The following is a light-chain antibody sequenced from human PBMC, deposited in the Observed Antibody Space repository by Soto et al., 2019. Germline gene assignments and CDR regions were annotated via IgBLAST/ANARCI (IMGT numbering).Light chain of an antibody. J-gene: IGKJ1*01. CDR1: QTIYSN. Sequence: IVMTQSPATLSVSPGERATLSCRAGQTIYSNVAWYQQRPGQAPRLLIYRASTRATGVPARFSCSGSGTEFTLTISGLQSEEFALYYCQQYQNLWTFGQGTKVEI. V-gene: IGKV3-15*01. CDR2: RAS. CDR3: QQYQNLWT.